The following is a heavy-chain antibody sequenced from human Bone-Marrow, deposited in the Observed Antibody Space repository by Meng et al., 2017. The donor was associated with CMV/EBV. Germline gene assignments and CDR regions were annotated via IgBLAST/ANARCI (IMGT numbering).Heavy chain of an antibody. D-gene: IGHD2-2*01. J-gene: IGHJ4*02. V-gene: IGHV1-2*02. CDR1: GYTFTGYY. Sequence: QVQLVQSGAEVKKPGASVKVPCKASGYTFTGYYMHWVRQAPGQGLEWMGWINPNSGGTNYAQKFQGRVTMTRDTSISTAYMKLSRLRSDDTAVYYCARAHCSSTSCLIDYWGQGTLVTVSS. CDR3: ARAHCSSTSCLIDY. CDR2: INPNSGGT.